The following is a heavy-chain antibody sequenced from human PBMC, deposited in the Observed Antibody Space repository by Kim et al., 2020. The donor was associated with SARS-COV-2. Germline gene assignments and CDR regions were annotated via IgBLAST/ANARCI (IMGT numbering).Heavy chain of an antibody. CDR1: GFTFSSYW. Sequence: GGSLRLSCAASGFTFSSYWMSWVRQAPGKGLEWVANIKQDGSEKYYVDSVKGRFTISRDNAKNSLYLQMNSLRAEDTAVYYCARAGRWLNWNYNMNFDYWGQGTQVTVSS. CDR3: ARAGRWLNWNYNMNFDY. D-gene: IGHD1-7*01. V-gene: IGHV3-7*01. J-gene: IGHJ4*02. CDR2: IKQDGSEK.